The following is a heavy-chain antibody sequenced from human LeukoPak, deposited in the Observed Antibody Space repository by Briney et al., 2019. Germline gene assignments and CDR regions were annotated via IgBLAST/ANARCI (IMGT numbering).Heavy chain of an antibody. CDR2: INHSGST. CDR3: ARALVRGYSYGPLDY. Sequence: GSLRLSCAASGFTVSSNYMSWIRQPPGKGLEWIGEINHSGSTNYNPSLKSRVTISVDTSKNQFSLKLSSVTAADTAVYYCARALVRGYSYGPLDYWGQGTLVTVSS. D-gene: IGHD5-18*01. V-gene: IGHV4-34*01. CDR1: GFTVSSNY. J-gene: IGHJ4*02.